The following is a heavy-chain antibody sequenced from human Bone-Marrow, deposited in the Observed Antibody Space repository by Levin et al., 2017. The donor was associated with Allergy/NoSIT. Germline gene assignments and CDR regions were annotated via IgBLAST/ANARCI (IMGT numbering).Heavy chain of an antibody. CDR2: ISSSSSYI. V-gene: IGHV3-21*01. Sequence: PGGSLRLSCAASGFTFSSYSMNWVRQAPGKGLEWVSSISSSSSYIYYADSVKGRFTISRDNAKNSLYLQMNSLRAEDTAVYYCARTAGEGKKLMAAGNRGWVDPGGQGTLVTVSS. D-gene: IGHD6-13*01. CDR1: GFTFSSYS. CDR3: ARTAGEGKKLMAAGNRGWVDP. J-gene: IGHJ5*02.